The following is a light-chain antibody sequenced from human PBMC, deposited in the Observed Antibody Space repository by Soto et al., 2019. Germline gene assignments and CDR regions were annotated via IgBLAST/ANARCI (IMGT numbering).Light chain of an antibody. J-gene: IGLJ2*01. CDR1: SSDVGGYNF. Sequence: QSALTQPASVFGSPGQSITISCTGTSSDVGGYNFVSWYQQLPGKAPKLMIYEVTSRPSGVSNRFSGSKSGNTASLTISGLQPEDEADYYCQSYDSSLSGVVFGGGTKLTVL. CDR3: QSYDSSLSGVV. CDR2: EVT. V-gene: IGLV2-14*03.